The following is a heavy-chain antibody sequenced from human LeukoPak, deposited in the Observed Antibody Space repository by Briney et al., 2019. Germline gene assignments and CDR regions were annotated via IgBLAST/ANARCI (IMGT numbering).Heavy chain of an antibody. V-gene: IGHV1-8*03. D-gene: IGHD6-25*01. CDR3: ARTTPFTASGYDS. J-gene: IGHJ4*02. CDR2: INPNNGDS. CDR1: GYTFINYH. Sequence: ASVKVSCKSSGYTFINYHINWVRQATGQGLEWIGWINPNNGDSGYAQNFQGRVTITRDTSISTAYMELGSLTSEDTAVYFCARTTPFTASGYDSWGQGTLVTVSS.